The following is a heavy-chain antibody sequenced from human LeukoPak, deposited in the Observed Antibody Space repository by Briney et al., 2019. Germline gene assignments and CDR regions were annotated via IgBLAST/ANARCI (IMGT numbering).Heavy chain of an antibody. Sequence: GGSLRLSCAASGFTFSRLAMTWVRQAPGKGLEWVSTISASGPYHADAVRGRFTISRDNSRNTVFLQTSSLTAEDTAVYYCVRGTYHAYYMDVWGKGTTVTVSS. CDR1: GFTFSRLA. J-gene: IGHJ6*03. D-gene: IGHD3-16*01. CDR2: ISASGP. CDR3: VRGTYHAYYMDV. V-gene: IGHV3-23*01.